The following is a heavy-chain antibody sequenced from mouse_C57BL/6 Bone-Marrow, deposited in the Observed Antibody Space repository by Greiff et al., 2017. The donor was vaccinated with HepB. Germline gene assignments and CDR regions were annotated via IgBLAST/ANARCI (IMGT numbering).Heavy chain of an antibody. CDR2: SRNKANDYTT. V-gene: IGHV7-1*01. D-gene: IGHD4-1*02. Sequence: EVQLVESGGGLVQSGRSLRLSCATSGFTFSDFYMEWVRQAPGKGLEWIAASRNKANDYTTEYSASVKGRFIVSRDTSQSILYLQMNALRAEDTAIYYCARDGGTTGPWWYFDVWGTGTTVTVSS. J-gene: IGHJ1*03. CDR3: ARDGGTTGPWWYFDV. CDR1: GFTFSDFY.